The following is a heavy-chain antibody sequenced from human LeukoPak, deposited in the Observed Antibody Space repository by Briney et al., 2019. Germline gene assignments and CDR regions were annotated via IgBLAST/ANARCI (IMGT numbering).Heavy chain of an antibody. J-gene: IGHJ4*02. CDR1: GFTFSSYG. Sequence: LGGSLRLSCAASGFTFSSYGMHWVRQAPGKGLEWVAVISYDGSNKYYADSVKGRFTISRDNSKNTLYLQMNSLRAEDTAVYYCAKAALWIPPHPYTAMEKSAIDYWGQGTLVTVSS. V-gene: IGHV3-30*18. CDR2: ISYDGSNK. D-gene: IGHD5-18*01. CDR3: AKAALWIPPHPYTAMEKSAIDY.